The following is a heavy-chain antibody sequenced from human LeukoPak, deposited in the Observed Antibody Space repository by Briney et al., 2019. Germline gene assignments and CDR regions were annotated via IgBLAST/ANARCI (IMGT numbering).Heavy chain of an antibody. CDR3: ARDSHYYGSEDITYYMDV. V-gene: IGHV4-39*07. D-gene: IGHD3-10*01. J-gene: IGHJ6*03. CDR2: IYYSGST. Sequence: SETLSLTCTVSGGSISSSSYYWGWIRQPPGKGLEWIGSIYYSGSTYYNPSLKSRVTISVDTSKNQFSLKLSSVTAADTAVYYCARDSHYYGSEDITYYMDVWGKGTTVTISS. CDR1: GGSISSSSYY.